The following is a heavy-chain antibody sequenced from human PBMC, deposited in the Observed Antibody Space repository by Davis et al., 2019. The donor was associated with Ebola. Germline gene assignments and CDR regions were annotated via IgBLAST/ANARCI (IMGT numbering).Heavy chain of an antibody. Sequence: ASVKVSCKASGYTFSSYYMHWVRQAPGQGLEWMGVINPSGDITNYAQKFQGRVTMTRDTSTSTVYMELSSLRSEDTAVYYCARDYWYFDLWGRGTLVTVSS. CDR3: ARDYWYFDL. J-gene: IGHJ2*01. V-gene: IGHV1-46*01. CDR1: GYTFSSYY. CDR2: INPSGDIT.